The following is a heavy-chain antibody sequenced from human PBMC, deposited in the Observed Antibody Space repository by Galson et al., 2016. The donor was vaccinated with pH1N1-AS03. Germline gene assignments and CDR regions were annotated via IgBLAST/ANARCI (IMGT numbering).Heavy chain of an antibody. CDR2: INHSGST. J-gene: IGHJ6*02. V-gene: IGHV4-34*01. D-gene: IGHD2-15*01. Sequence: SETLSLTCAVYGGSFSGYYWSWIRQPPGKGLEWIGEINHSGSTNYNPSLKSRVTMSVDTSKNQFSLKLSSVTAADTAVYYCGRHLRSSYSMDVWGQGTTVTVSS. CDR3: GRHLRSSYSMDV. CDR1: GGSFSGYY.